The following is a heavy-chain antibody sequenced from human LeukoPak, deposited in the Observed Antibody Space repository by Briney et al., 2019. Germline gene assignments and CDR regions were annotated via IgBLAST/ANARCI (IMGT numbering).Heavy chain of an antibody. J-gene: IGHJ4*02. D-gene: IGHD3-3*01. V-gene: IGHV3-23*01. Sequence: PGGSLRLSCAASGFTFSSYAMSWVRQAPGKGLEWVSAISGSGGGTYYADSVKGRFTISRDNSKNALYLQMNSLRAEDTAVYYCAKARFLEWLPFDYWGQGTLVTVSS. CDR3: AKARFLEWLPFDY. CDR2: ISGSGGGT. CDR1: GFTFSSYA.